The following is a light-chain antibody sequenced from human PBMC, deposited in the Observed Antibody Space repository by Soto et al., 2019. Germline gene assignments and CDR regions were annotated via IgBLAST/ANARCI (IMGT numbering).Light chain of an antibody. CDR2: GAS. CDR1: QSVSSTY. CDR3: QADGSSPWT. Sequence: EIVLTQSPGTLSLSPGERVTLSCRASQSVSSTYLAWYQQKPGQAPRLLIYGASSRATGIPDRFSGRGSGTDFTLSITRLETEDCAVYYCQADGSSPWTFGQGTKVEIK. J-gene: IGKJ1*01. V-gene: IGKV3-20*01.